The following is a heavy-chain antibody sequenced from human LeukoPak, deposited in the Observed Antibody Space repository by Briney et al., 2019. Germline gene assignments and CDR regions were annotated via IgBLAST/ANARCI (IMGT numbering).Heavy chain of an antibody. Sequence: PGGTLRLSCAASGFIFSSHGMNWVRQAPGKGLEWVSGISPSGDITYYADSVKGRFTISRDNAKNSLYLQMNSLRAEDTAVYYCARDPAGSGPYYYYYYMDVWGKGTTVTVSS. CDR3: ARDPAGSGPYYYYYYMDV. CDR2: ISPSGDIT. CDR1: GFIFSSHG. D-gene: IGHD3-10*01. J-gene: IGHJ6*03. V-gene: IGHV3-23*01.